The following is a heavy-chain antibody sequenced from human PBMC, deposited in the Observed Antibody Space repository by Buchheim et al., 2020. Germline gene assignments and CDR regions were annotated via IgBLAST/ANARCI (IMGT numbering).Heavy chain of an antibody. V-gene: IGHV4-4*02. Sequence: QVQLQESGPGLVKPSGTLSLTCAVPGGSITCNXWWTWVRQTPGKGLDWIGEIYHSGVAYYNPSLKSRVTXSVDQSRNHFSLNLNSATAADTAVYYCAGDPGSSSFDLWGRGTL. CDR2: IYHSGVA. D-gene: IGHD6-6*01. CDR1: GGSITCNXW. CDR3: AGDPGSSSFDL. J-gene: IGHJ2*01.